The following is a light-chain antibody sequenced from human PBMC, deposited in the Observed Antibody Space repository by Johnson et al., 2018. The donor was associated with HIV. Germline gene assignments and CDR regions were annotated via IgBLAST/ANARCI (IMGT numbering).Light chain of an antibody. CDR2: ENN. CDR1: RSNIGNNY. V-gene: IGLV1-51*02. Sequence: QSVLTQPPSVSAAPGQKVTISCSGSRSNIGNNYVSWYQQLPGTAPKLLIYENNKRPSGIPDRFSGSKSGTSATLGITGLQTGDEADYYCGTWDSSLNVFG. CDR3: GTWDSSLNV. J-gene: IGLJ1*01.